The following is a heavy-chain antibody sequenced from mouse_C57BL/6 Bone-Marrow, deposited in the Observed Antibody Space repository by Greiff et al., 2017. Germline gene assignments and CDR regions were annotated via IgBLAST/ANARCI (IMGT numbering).Heavy chain of an antibody. D-gene: IGHD1-1*01. J-gene: IGHJ2*01. CDR1: GYTFTSYW. Sequence: QVQLQQPGAELVKPGASVKMSCKASGYTFTSYWITWVKQRPGQGLEWIGDIYPGSGSTNYNEKFKSKATLTVDTSSSTAYMQLSSLTSEDSAVYYCARGLITTVVAKGYWCQGTTLTVSS. CDR2: IYPGSGST. V-gene: IGHV1-55*01. CDR3: ARGLITTVVAKGY.